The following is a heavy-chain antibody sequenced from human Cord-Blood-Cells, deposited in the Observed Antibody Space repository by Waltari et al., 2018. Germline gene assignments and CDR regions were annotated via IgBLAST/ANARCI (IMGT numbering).Heavy chain of an antibody. CDR1: GGSISSSSYY. J-gene: IGHJ3*02. D-gene: IGHD1-26*01. V-gene: IGHV4-39*07. Sequence: QLQLQESCPGLVKPSETLSLTCTVSGGSISSSSYYWGWIRQPPGKGLEWIGSIYYSGSTYYHPSRKGRVTISGDTSKNQFCRQLGSVTAADTAGYYCARQRGWDAFDIWGQGTMVTVSS. CDR2: IYYSGST. CDR3: ARQRGWDAFDI.